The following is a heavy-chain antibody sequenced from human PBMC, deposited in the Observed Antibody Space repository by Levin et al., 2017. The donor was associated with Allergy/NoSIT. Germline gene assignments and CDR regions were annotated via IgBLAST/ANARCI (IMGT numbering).Heavy chain of an antibody. Sequence: PGGSLRLSCAASGFTFSSYAMHWVRQAPGKGLEWVAVISYDGSNKYYADSVKGRFTISRDNSKNTLYLQMNSLRAEDTAVYYCAKIGVVATNWFDPWGQGTLVTVSS. J-gene: IGHJ5*02. CDR1: GFTFSSYA. D-gene: IGHD1-26*01. CDR3: AKIGVVATNWFDP. V-gene: IGHV3-30*04. CDR2: ISYDGSNK.